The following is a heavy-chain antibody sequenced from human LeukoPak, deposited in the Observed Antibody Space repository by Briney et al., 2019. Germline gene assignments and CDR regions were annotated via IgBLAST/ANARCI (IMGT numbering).Heavy chain of an antibody. CDR3: APPPYGSAPKD. Sequence: GGSLRLSCAASGFTFSSYGMHWVRQAPGKGLEWVAFIRSDGSNKYYADSVKGRFTISRDNSKLYLQMNSLRAEDTAVYYCAPPPYGSAPKDWGQGTLVTVSS. J-gene: IGHJ4*02. CDR1: GFTFSSYG. CDR2: IRSDGSNK. V-gene: IGHV3-30*02. D-gene: IGHD3-10*01.